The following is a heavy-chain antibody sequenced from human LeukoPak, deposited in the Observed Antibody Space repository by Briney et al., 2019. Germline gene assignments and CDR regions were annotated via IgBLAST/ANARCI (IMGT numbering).Heavy chain of an antibody. D-gene: IGHD3-22*01. V-gene: IGHV1-18*01. CDR2: ISAYNGNT. CDR1: GYTFTSYG. J-gene: IGHJ4*02. CDR3: ARDHHYYDSSGYPGLFDY. Sequence: ASVKVSCKASGYTFTSYGISWVRQAPGQGLEWMGWISAYNGNTNYAQKLQGRVTMTTDTSTSTAYMELRSLRSDDTAVYYCARDHHYYDSSGYPGLFDYWGQGTLVTVSS.